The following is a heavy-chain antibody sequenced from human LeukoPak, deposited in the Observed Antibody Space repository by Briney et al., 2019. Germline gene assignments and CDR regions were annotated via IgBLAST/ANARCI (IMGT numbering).Heavy chain of an antibody. V-gene: IGHV3-30*18. CDR3: AKDHGDYVDY. J-gene: IGHJ4*02. D-gene: IGHD4-17*01. CDR2: ISYDGSNK. CDR1: GFTFSSYG. Sequence: GRSLRLSCAASGFTFSSYGMHWVRQAPGKGLEWVAVISYDGSNKYYADSVKGRFTISRDNSKNTLCLQMNSLRAEDTALYYCAKDHGDYVDYWGQGTLVTVSS.